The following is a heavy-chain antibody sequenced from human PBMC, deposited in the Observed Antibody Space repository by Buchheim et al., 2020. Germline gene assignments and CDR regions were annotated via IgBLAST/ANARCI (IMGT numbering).Heavy chain of an antibody. CDR3: AKDRWDIVVVPADLDY. V-gene: IGHV3-30*18. CDR1: GFTFSSYG. CDR2: ISYDGSNK. Sequence: QVQLVESGGGVVQPGRSLRLSCAASGFTFSSYGMHWVRQAPGKGLEWVAVISYDGSNKYYADSVKGRFTISRDNSKNTLYLQMNSLSAEDTAVYYCAKDRWDIVVVPADLDYWSQGTL. J-gene: IGHJ4*02. D-gene: IGHD2-2*01.